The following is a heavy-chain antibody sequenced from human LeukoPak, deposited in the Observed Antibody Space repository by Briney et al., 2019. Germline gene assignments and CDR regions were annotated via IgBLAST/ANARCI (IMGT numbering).Heavy chain of an antibody. J-gene: IGHJ4*02. CDR1: GFIFSNYA. Sequence: GGSLRLSCAASGFIFSNYAMYWVRQAPGRGLEGVSAISGRSDNTYYADSVKGRFTLSRDSSKNTLYLQMNSLRADDTAVYYCAKWGDYDVLTGYYVYDFWGQGTLVTVSS. CDR2: ISGRSDNT. D-gene: IGHD3-9*01. CDR3: AKWGDYDVLTGYYVYDF. V-gene: IGHV3-23*01.